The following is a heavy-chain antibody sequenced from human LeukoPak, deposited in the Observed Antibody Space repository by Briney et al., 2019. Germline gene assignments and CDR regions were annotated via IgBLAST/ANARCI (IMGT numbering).Heavy chain of an antibody. CDR1: GYSFSRYW. D-gene: IGHD3-10*01. Sequence: GGALKISRSGSGYSFSRYWIGWGRPIPGKGLEWMGVIYSGDSDTRYSPSFQGQVTISADKSISTAYLQWSSLKASDTAMYYCARLTQEWFGELLSAWFDPWGQGTLVTVSS. CDR3: ARLTQEWFGELLSAWFDP. CDR2: IYSGDSDT. V-gene: IGHV5-51*01. J-gene: IGHJ5*02.